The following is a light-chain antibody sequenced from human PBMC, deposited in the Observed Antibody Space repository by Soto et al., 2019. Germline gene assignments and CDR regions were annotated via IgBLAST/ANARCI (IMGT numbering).Light chain of an antibody. CDR2: AAS. CDR3: QQADSLPLT. CDR1: QDITW. Sequence: DLKMTQSPSSVSASVGDRVTITCRASQDITWLVWYQQKPGKAPKFLMSAASSSQSGVPSRFSASRSGTDFTLTISSLQAEDFATYFCQQADSLPLTFGGGTKVGIK. V-gene: IGKV1-12*01. J-gene: IGKJ4*01.